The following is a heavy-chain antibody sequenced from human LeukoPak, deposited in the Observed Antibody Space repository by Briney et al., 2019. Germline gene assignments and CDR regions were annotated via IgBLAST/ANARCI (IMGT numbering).Heavy chain of an antibody. D-gene: IGHD7-27*01. Sequence: ASVKVSCKASGYTFTRYYIHWVRQAPGQGLEWMGWINPNSGGTNYAQKFQGRVTMNRDTSISTAYMELSRLTSDDTAVYYCARDSTGDYYFDYWGQGTLVTVSS. CDR3: ARDSTGDYYFDY. J-gene: IGHJ4*02. CDR1: GYTFTRYY. V-gene: IGHV1-2*02. CDR2: INPNSGGT.